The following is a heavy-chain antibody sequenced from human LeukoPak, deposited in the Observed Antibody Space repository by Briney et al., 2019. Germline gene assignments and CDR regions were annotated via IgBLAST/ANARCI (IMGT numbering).Heavy chain of an antibody. CDR3: ARGGVALSYYGMDV. CDR1: GYTFTGYY. V-gene: IGHV1-2*02. J-gene: IGHJ6*02. D-gene: IGHD2/OR15-2a*01. Sequence: ASVKVSCKASGYTFTGYYMNWVRQAPGQGLEWMGWINPNSGGTNYAQKFQGRVTMTRDTSISTAYMELSRLRCDDTAVYYCARGGVALSYYGMDVWGQGTTVTVSS. CDR2: INPNSGGT.